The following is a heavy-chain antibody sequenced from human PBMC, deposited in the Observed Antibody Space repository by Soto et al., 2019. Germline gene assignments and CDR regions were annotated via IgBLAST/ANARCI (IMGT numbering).Heavy chain of an antibody. Sequence: PGGSLRLSCATSGFTFSSYEMNWVRQAPGKGLEWVSYISSSGSTIYYADSVKGRFTISRDNAKSSLYLQMDSLRAEDTAVYYCARDQEAGSFFSYYYGMDVWGQGTTVTVSS. V-gene: IGHV3-48*03. CDR2: ISSSGSTI. CDR1: GFTFSSYE. J-gene: IGHJ6*02. CDR3: ARDQEAGSFFSYYYGMDV. D-gene: IGHD6-13*01.